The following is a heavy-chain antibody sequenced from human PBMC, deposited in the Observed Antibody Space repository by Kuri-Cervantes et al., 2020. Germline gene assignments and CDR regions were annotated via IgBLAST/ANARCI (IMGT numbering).Heavy chain of an antibody. Sequence: SETLSLTCAVYGGSFSGYYWSWIRQPPGKGLEWIGEINHSGSTNYNPSLKSRVTISVDTSKNQFSLKLSSVTAADTAVYYCASGYDILTVEYWGQGSLVTVSS. J-gene: IGHJ4*02. V-gene: IGHV4-34*01. D-gene: IGHD3-9*01. CDR2: INHSGST. CDR3: ASGYDILTVEY. CDR1: GGSFSGYY.